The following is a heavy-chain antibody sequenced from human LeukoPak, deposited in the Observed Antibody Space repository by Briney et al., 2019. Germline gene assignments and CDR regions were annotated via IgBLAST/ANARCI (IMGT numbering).Heavy chain of an antibody. CDR1: GGSFSGYY. J-gene: IGHJ4*02. CDR2: ITHSGST. V-gene: IGHV4-34*01. D-gene: IGHD1-26*01. CDR3: AKMGVGDPFDY. Sequence: SETLSLTCAVYGGSFSGYYWSWIRRPPGKGLEWIGEITHSGSTNYNPSLKSRVTISVDTSKNQFSLKLTSMTAADTAWYYCAKMGVGDPFDYWGQGTLVTVSS.